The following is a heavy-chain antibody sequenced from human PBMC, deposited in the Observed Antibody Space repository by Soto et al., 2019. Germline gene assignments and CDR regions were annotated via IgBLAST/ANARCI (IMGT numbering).Heavy chain of an antibody. J-gene: IGHJ6*02. D-gene: IGHD1-1*01. CDR1: GFTFSSYE. V-gene: IGHV3-48*03. Sequence: PXGSLRLSCAASGFTFSSYEMNWVRQATGKGLEWVSYISSGGTIIYNADSVKGRFTISRDNAKNSLYLQMNSLRAEDTAVYYCARVLIPQRYYYYGMDVWGQGTTVTVSS. CDR2: ISSGGTII. CDR3: ARVLIPQRYYYYGMDV.